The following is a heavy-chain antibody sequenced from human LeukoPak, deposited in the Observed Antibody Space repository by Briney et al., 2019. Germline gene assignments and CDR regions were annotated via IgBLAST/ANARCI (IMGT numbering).Heavy chain of an antibody. J-gene: IGHJ4*02. V-gene: IGHV4-34*01. CDR3: ASDVTRGIDY. CDR2: INHSGST. Sequence: SETLSLTCAVYGGSFSGYYWSWIRQPPGKGLEWIGEINHSGSTNYNPSLKSRVTISVDKSKNQFSLKLSSVTAADTAVYYCASDVTRGIDYWGQGTLVTVSS. D-gene: IGHD2-21*02. CDR1: GGSFSGYY.